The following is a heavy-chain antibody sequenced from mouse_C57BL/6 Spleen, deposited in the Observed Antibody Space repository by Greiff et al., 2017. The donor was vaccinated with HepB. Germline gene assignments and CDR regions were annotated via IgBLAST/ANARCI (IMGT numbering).Heavy chain of an antibody. V-gene: IGHV5-16*01. J-gene: IGHJ1*03. D-gene: IGHD1-1*01. CDR1: GFTFSDYY. Sequence: EVHLVESEGGLVQPGSSMKLSCTASGFTFSDYYMAWVRQVPEKGLEWVANINYDGSSTYYLDSLKSRFIISRDNAKNILYLQMSSLKSEDTATYYCARVITTAYFDVWGTGTTVTVSS. CDR2: INYDGSST. CDR3: ARVITTAYFDV.